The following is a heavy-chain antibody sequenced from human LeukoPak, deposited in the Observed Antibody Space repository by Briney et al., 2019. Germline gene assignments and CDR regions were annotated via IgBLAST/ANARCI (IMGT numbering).Heavy chain of an antibody. D-gene: IGHD2-21*02. CDR2: FDPEDGET. J-gene: IGHJ4*01. CDR1: GYTLTELS. Sequence: GASVKVSCKVSGYTLTELSMHWVRQAPGKGLEWMGGFDPEDGETIYAQKFQGRVTMTSDTSISTAYMELSRLRSDDTAVYYCARGKTTVYCGGDCYAFDYWGQDPWSPSPQ. V-gene: IGHV1-24*01. CDR3: ARGKTTVYCGGDCYAFDY.